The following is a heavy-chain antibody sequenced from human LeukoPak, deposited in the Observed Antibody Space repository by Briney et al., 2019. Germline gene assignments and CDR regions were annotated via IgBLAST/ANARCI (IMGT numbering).Heavy chain of an antibody. V-gene: IGHV1-46*01. CDR2: VIPISGTT. J-gene: IGHJ4*02. CDR3: ARLAVVPAAMSPDY. Sequence: ASVKVSCTASGYTFSSYYVHWVRQAPGQGLEWLGAVIPISGTTHYAQKFQGRVSITVDDSTTTVYMQLSGLRSDDTAVYFCARLAVVPAAMSPDYWGRGTLVSVSS. D-gene: IGHD2-2*01. CDR1: GYTFSSYY.